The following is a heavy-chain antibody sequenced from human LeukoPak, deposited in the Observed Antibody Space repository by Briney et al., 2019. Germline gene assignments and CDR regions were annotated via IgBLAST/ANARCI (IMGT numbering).Heavy chain of an antibody. D-gene: IGHD3-10*01. V-gene: IGHV4-59*01. CDR1: GGSISSYY. CDR2: INYSGST. J-gene: IGHJ4*02. CDR3: ARDSYGSGYSFDY. Sequence: PSETLSLTCTVSGGSISSYYWSWIRQPPGKGLEWIGYINYSGSTNYNPSLKSRVTISVDTSKNQFSLKLSSVTAADTAVYYCARDSYGSGYSFDYWGQGTLVTVSS.